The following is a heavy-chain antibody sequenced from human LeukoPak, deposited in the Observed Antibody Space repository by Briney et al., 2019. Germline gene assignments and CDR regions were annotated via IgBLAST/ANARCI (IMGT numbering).Heavy chain of an antibody. CDR3: ARAHRTYSSSTSFYFGY. CDR1: GFTFSSYS. J-gene: IGHJ4*02. V-gene: IGHV3-21*01. Sequence: GGSLRLSCAASGFTFSSYSMSWVRQAPGKGLEWVASISSSSSYIYYADSVKGRFTISRDNAKNSLYLQMNSLRAEDTAVYYCARAHRTYSSSTSFYFGYWGQGTLVTVSS. CDR2: ISSSSSYI. D-gene: IGHD6-13*01.